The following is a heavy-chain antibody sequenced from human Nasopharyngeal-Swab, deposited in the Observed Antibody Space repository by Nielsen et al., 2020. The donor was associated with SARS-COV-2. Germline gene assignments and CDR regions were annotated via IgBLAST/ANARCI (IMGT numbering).Heavy chain of an antibody. D-gene: IGHD3-22*01. CDR2: INAGNGNT. J-gene: IGHJ4*02. CDR1: GYTFTSYA. Sequence: ASVKVSCKASGYTFTSYAMHWVRQAPGQRLEWMGWINAGNGNTKYSQMFQGRVTITRDTSATTAYMELSSLRSEDTAVYYCAFVSYDSSGYYYSYWGQGTLVTVSS. CDR3: AFVSYDSSGYYYSY. V-gene: IGHV1-3*01.